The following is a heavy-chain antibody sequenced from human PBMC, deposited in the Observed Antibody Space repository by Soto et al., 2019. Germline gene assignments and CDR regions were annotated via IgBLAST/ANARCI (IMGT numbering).Heavy chain of an antibody. D-gene: IGHD3-3*01. CDR3: AKALTYYDFWSGTGDAFDI. V-gene: IGHV3-23*01. Sequence: GGSLRLSCAASGFNFSSYAMSWVRQAPGKGLEWVSAISGSGGSTYYADSVKGRFTISRDNSKNTLYLQMNSLRAEDTAVYYCAKALTYYDFWSGTGDAFDIWGQGTMVTVSS. CDR2: ISGSGGST. CDR1: GFNFSSYA. J-gene: IGHJ3*02.